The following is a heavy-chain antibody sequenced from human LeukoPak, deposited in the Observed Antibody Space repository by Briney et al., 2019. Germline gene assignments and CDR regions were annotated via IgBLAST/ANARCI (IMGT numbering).Heavy chain of an antibody. CDR1: GFTFSSYA. CDR2: FSGSGART. CDR3: AKDRAKFVLVTASTTGFDY. D-gene: IGHD2-21*02. J-gene: IGHJ4*02. V-gene: IGHV3-23*01. Sequence: GGSLRLSCAASGFTFSSYAMSWVRQAPGKGLEWVAAFSGSGARTYYADSVKGRFTISRDNSKNTLLLEMNSLRVEDTAIYYCAKDRAKFVLVTASTTGFDYWGQGTLVTVSS.